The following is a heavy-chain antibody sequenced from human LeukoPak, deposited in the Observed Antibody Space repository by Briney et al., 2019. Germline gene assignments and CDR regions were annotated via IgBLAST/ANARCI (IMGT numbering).Heavy chain of an antibody. J-gene: IGHJ6*03. CDR1: GVSISTYY. CDR3: ARGHDDLGYYYYMDV. CDR2: IYSGGSS. V-gene: IGHV4-59*12. D-gene: IGHD3-3*01. Sequence: SETLSLTCSVSGVSISTYYWSWIRQPPGKGLEWIGYIYSGGSSNYNPSLRSRVTISLDTSRNRFSLKLSSVTAADTAVYYCARGHDDLGYYYYMDVWGKGTTVTVSS.